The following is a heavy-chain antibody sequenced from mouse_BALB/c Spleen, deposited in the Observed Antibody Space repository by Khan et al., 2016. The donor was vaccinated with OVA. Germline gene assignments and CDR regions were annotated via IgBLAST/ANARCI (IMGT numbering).Heavy chain of an antibody. CDR3: ARGSGNSRFAY. CDR2: ISTYYGDA. D-gene: IGHD1-3*01. V-gene: IGHV1S137*01. CDR1: GYTFTDYA. J-gene: IGHJ3*01. Sequence: QVQLQQSGAELVRPGVSVKISCKGSGYTFTDYAMHWVKQSHAQSLEWIGVISTYYGDADYNQKFKGKATMTVDKSSSTAYMELARLTSEDSAIYYCARGSGNSRFAYWGQGTLVTGSA.